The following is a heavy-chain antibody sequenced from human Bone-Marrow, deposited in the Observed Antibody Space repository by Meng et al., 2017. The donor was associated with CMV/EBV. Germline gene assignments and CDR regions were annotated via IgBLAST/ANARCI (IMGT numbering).Heavy chain of an antibody. J-gene: IGHJ6*02. V-gene: IGHV1-69*05. CDR2: IIPIFGTA. D-gene: IGHD2-2*01. CDR1: GGTFSSYA. CDR3: AIGRYQLLFPVYYYGMDV. Sequence: SVKVSCKAPGGTFSSYAISWVRQAPGQGLEWMGGIIPIFGTANYAQKFQGRVTITTDESTSTAYMELSSLRSEDTAVYYCAIGRYQLLFPVYYYGMDVWDQGTTVTVSS.